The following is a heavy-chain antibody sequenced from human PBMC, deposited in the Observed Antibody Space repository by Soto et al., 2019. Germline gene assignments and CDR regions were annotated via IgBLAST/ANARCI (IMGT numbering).Heavy chain of an antibody. V-gene: IGHV2-5*01. CDR2: SYWNDDK. CDR1: CFSRSVGEMG. D-gene: IGHD3-3*01. Sequence: QITLKVSGPPLVKATQTVTLTCSFSCFSRSVGEMGVGWIRQPPGRALEWLALSYWNDDKRYSPSLKSRLTISKDTTKNQVVLTMTNIDPVDTATYYCAHRYDVWSGYRVWGQGILVTVSS. J-gene: IGHJ4*02. CDR3: AHRYDVWSGYRV.